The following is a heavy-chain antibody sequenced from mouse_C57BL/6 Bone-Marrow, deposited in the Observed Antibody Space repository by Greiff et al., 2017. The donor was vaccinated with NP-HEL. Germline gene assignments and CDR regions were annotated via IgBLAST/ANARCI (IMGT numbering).Heavy chain of an antibody. J-gene: IGHJ1*03. CDR1: GFTFSSYA. CDR3: TRDQITLPGYFGV. V-gene: IGHV5-9-1*02. CDR2: ISSGGDYN. Sequence: EVKLVESGEGLVKPGGSLKLSCAASGFTFSSYAMSWVRQTPEKRLEWVAYISSGGDYNDYADTVKGRFTISRDNARNTLYLQMSSLKSEDTAMYYCTRDQITLPGYFGVLGTRTAVPVSS. D-gene: IGHD2-4*01.